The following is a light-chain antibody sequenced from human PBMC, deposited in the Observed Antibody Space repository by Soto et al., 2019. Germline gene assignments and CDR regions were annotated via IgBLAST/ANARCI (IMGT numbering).Light chain of an antibody. Sequence: PSNSSVSASVGDSVTITYRASQGINNWLAWYQQKPGKAPELLIYAVSYLQSGVPSRFSGSGSGTDFTLTISSLQPEDFATYFCKQSSAFPLTFGRGTKVDIK. V-gene: IGKV1-12*01. CDR1: QGINNW. CDR2: AVS. J-gene: IGKJ4*01. CDR3: KQSSAFPLT.